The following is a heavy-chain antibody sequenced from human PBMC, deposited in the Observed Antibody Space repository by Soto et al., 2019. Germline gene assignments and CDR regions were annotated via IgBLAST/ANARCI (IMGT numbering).Heavy chain of an antibody. CDR2: IIPIFGTA. V-gene: IGHV1-69*06. J-gene: IGHJ6*02. CDR3: AMGGLSSGWIPDYYYYGMDV. CDR1: GGTFSSYA. Sequence: SVKVSCKASGGTFSSYAISWVRQAPGQGLEWMGGIIPIFGTANYAQKFQGRVTITADKSTSTAYMELSSLRSEDTAVYYCAMGGLSSGWIPDYYYYGMDVWGQGTMVTVSS. D-gene: IGHD6-19*01.